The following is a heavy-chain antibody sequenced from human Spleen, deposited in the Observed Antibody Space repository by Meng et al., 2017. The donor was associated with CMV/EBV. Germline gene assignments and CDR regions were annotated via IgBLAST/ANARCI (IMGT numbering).Heavy chain of an antibody. CDR2: ISSSSSYI. V-gene: IGHV3-21*01. Sequence: GGSLRLSCAASGFTVSSYSMNWVRQAPGKGLEWVASISSSSSYIYYADSVKGRFTISRDNAKNSLYLQMNSLRAEDTAVYYCARARVGISSGPDSWGQGTLVTVSS. D-gene: IGHD3-10*01. J-gene: IGHJ4*02. CDR3: ARARVGISSGPDS. CDR1: GFTVSSYS.